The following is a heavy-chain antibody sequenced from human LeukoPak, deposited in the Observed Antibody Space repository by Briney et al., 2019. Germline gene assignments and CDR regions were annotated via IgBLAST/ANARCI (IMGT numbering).Heavy chain of an antibody. CDR3: ARDDFIAAAGHDY. CDR2: ITGRGGST. J-gene: IGHJ4*02. Sequence: PGGSLRLSCAASGFTFSNYAMTWVRQAPGKGLQWVSAITGRGGSTYYADSVKGRFTISRDNSKNTLYLRMNSLRAGDTAVYYCARDDFIAAAGHDYWGQGTLVTVSS. V-gene: IGHV3-23*01. CDR1: GFTFSNYA. D-gene: IGHD6-13*01.